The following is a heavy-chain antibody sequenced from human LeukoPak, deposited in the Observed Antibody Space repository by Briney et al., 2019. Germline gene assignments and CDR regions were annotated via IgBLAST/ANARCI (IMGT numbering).Heavy chain of an antibody. V-gene: IGHV4-34*01. CDR2: VNYRGSP. Sequence: SGTLSLTCDVPGGSFSGYLWSWIRQSPGKGLEWIGEVNYRGSPNYNPSLKSRVTISVDTSKNQFSLKLSSVTAADTAVYYCARGRYSTYWGQGTLVTVSS. CDR3: ARGRYSTY. D-gene: IGHD1-1*01. CDR1: GGSFSGYL. J-gene: IGHJ4*02.